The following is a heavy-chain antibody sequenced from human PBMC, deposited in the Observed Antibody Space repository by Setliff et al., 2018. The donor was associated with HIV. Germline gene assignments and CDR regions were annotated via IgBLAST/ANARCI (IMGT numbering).Heavy chain of an antibody. CDR1: GGSVNDFY. Sequence: PSETLSLTCTVSGGSVNDFYCNWIRQPPGKGPEWIGYIHSNGRTIYNPSLKSRITISLDTSKDHFSLELSSATAADTAVYYCVPLDHRGRKFLAYWGQGSLVTVSS. D-gene: IGHD2-21*01. V-gene: IGHV4-4*09. CDR2: IHSNGRT. CDR3: VPLDHRGRKFLAY. J-gene: IGHJ4*02.